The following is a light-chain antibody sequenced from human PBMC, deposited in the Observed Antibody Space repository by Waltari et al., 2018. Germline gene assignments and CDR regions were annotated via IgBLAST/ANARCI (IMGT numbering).Light chain of an antibody. CDR1: SSNIGSNP. J-gene: IGLJ6*01. CDR3: ATWDDSLNGNV. V-gene: IGLV1-44*01. CDR2: TNN. Sequence: QSVLTQPPSASGTPGQRVTISCSGSSSNIGSNPVNWYQQLPGTAPKLLIDTNNQRPSGVPDRFSGSKAGTSASLAISGLQSEDEAHYYCATWDDSLNGNVFGSGTKVIVL.